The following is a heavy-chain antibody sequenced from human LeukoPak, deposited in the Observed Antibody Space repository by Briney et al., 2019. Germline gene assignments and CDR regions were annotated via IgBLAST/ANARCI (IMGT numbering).Heavy chain of an antibody. CDR2: IRSKANSYAT. CDR3: TRFHVDSTMEVDY. J-gene: IGHJ4*02. D-gene: IGHD5-18*01. V-gene: IGHV3-73*01. CDR1: GFIFSDIG. Sequence: WGYLSLYCSASGFIFSDIGWVRLAHGYGKGWMGWGSIRSKANSYATAYAASVKGRFTISRDDSKNMAYLQMNSLKTEDTAVYYCTRFHVDSTMEVDYWGQGTLVTVSS.